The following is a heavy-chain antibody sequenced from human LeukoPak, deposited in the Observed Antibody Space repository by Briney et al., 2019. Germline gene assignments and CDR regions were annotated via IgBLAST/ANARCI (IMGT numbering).Heavy chain of an antibody. CDR3: ARGLSSATNAFDI. Sequence: SETLSLTCTVSGGSTSSHYWSWIRQPPGKGLEWIGYIYYSGSTNYNPSLKSRVTISVDTSKNQFSLKLSSVTAADTAVYYCARGLSSATNAFDIWGQGTMVTVSS. CDR1: GGSTSSHY. CDR2: IYYSGST. J-gene: IGHJ3*02. V-gene: IGHV4-59*11. D-gene: IGHD5-12*01.